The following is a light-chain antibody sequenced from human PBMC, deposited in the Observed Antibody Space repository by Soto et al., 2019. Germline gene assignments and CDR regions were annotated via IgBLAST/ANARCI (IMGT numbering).Light chain of an antibody. CDR2: DAS. V-gene: IGKV1-27*01. CDR1: QGISYY. CDR3: QKYNGEFR. Sequence: DIQMTQSPFSLSASVGDRVTITCRASQGISYYLAWYQQKPGKGPKLLIYDASTLQSGVPSRFSGSGSGTHFTLTISSLQPEDVATYYCQKYNGEFRFGPGTKVDSK. J-gene: IGKJ3*01.